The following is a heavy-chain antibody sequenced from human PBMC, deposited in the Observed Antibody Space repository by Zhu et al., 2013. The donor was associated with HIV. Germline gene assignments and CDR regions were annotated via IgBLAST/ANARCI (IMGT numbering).Heavy chain of an antibody. Sequence: QVQLVQSGAEVKKPGSSVKVSCKASGGTFSSYAISWVRQAPGQGLEWMGGIIPIFGTANYAQKFQGRVTITADESTSTAYMELSSLRSEDTAVYYCARDQGYSSGWLIPKEWFDPWGRGNPSVTVSS. V-gene: IGHV1-69*01. J-gene: IGHJ5*02. CDR2: IIPIFGTA. CDR3: ARDQGYSSGWLIPKEWFDP. CDR1: GGTFSSYA. D-gene: IGHD6-19*01.